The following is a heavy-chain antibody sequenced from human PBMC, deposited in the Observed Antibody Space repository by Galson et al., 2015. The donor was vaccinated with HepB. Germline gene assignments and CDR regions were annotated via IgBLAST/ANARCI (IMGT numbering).Heavy chain of an antibody. CDR2: ISAYNGNT. J-gene: IGHJ6*03. CDR3: ARARGKNIVVVPSSVYYYYMDV. D-gene: IGHD2/OR15-2a*01. V-gene: IGHV1-18*01. Sequence: SVKVSCKASGYTFTSYGISWVRQAPGQGLEWMGWISAYNGNTNYAQKLQGRVTMTTDTSTSTAYMELRSLRSDDTAVYYCARARGKNIVVVPSSVYYYYMDVWGKGTTVTVSS. CDR1: GYTFTSYG.